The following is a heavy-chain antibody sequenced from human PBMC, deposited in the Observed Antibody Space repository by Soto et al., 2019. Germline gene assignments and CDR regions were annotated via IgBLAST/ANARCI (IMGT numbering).Heavy chain of an antibody. CDR1: GFSLSASGMC. CDR2: IDWDDDK. Sequence: SGPTLVNPTQTLTLTCTFSGFSLSASGMCVSWIRQPPGKALEWLALIDWDDDKYYSTSLKTRLTISKDTSKNQVVLTMTNMDPVDTATYYCARIKYYYGSDPYGMDVWGQGTTVTVSS. D-gene: IGHD3-10*01. V-gene: IGHV2-70*01. J-gene: IGHJ6*02. CDR3: ARIKYYYGSDPYGMDV.